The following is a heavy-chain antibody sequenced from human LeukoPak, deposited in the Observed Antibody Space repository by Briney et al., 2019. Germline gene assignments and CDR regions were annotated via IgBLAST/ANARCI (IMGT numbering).Heavy chain of an antibody. Sequence: PSETLSLTCTVSGGSIRSYYWNWIRQPPGKGLEWIGYIYYTGSTKYNPSLKSRLTISVDTSKNQFSLKLSSVTAADTAVYYCARQAISNLAFDYWGQGTLVTVSS. CDR1: GGSIRSYY. V-gene: IGHV4-59*08. CDR3: ARQAISNLAFDY. CDR2: IYYTGST. J-gene: IGHJ4*02. D-gene: IGHD3-3*01.